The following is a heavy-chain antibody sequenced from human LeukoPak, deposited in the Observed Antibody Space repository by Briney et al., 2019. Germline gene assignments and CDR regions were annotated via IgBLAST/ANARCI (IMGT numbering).Heavy chain of an antibody. Sequence: GGSLRLSCATSGFMFVDYGLSWVRRAPGKGLEWLCAINYNGAITDYADSVKGRFTISRDNAKNSLYLRMDSLRAEDTALYYCARDRLGPSFSVSHFDLWGQGTLVTVSS. V-gene: IGHV3-20*04. CDR1: GFMFVDYG. CDR2: INYNGAIT. CDR3: ARDRLGPSFSVSHFDL. D-gene: IGHD3-3*02. J-gene: IGHJ4*02.